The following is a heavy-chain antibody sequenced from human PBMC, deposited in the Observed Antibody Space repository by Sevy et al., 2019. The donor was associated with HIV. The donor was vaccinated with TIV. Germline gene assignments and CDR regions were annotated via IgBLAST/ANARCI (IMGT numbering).Heavy chain of an antibody. V-gene: IGHV3-9*01. D-gene: IGHD2-2*01. J-gene: IGHJ4*02. CDR1: GFTFDDYA. Sequence: GGSLRLSCAASGFTFDDYAMSWVRQVPGKGLEWVATISSNSATVNYVDSVKGRFTISRDNAKNSLYLQMNSLRPEDTAFYYCAKGHAFSTYAAIEYWGQGALVTVSS. CDR2: ISSNSATV. CDR3: AKGHAFSTYAAIEY.